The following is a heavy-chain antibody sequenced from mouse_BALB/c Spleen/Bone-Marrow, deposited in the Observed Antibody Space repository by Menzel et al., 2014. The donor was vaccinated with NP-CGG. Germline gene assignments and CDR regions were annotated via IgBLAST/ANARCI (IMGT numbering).Heavy chain of an antibody. J-gene: IGHJ3*01. D-gene: IGHD2-1*01. CDR1: GYTSTTYW. CDR2: INPSTGYT. Sequence: VQRVESGAELAKPGASVKMSCKTSGYTSTTYWIHWVKQRPGQGLEWIGYINPSTGYTEYNQKFKDKATLTADQSSSTAYMQLSSLTSDEFSVYYGARGGIYYGNTWLAYWGQGPLGTGSA. V-gene: IGHV1-7*01. CDR3: ARGGIYYGNTWLAY.